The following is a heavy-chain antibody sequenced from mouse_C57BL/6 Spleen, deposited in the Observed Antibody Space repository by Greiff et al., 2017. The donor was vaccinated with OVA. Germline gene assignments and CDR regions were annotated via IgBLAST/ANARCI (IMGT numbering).Heavy chain of an antibody. D-gene: IGHD1-1*01. CDR1: GYTFTTYP. V-gene: IGHV1-47*01. CDR3: ERGACDDYNGLAY. J-gene: IGHJ3*01. Sequence: QVQLQQSGAELVKPGASVKMSCKASGYTFTTYPIEWMKQNHGKSLEWIGNFHPYTDDTTYNEKFKGKATLTVEKSSSPVYLELSRLTSDDSAVYDGERGACDDYNGLAYWGQGTLVTVSA. CDR2: FHPYTDDT.